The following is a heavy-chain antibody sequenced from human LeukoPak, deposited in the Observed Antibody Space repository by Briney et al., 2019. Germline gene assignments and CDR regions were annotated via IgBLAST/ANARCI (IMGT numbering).Heavy chain of an antibody. CDR3: ARHIVVVPAALDWYFDL. V-gene: IGHV4-59*01. Sequence: SETLSLTCTVSGGSISGYYWSWIRQSPGKGLEWIGYIYYSGSTNYNPSLKSRVTISVDTSKNQFSLKLSSVTAADTAVYYCARHIVVVPAALDWYFDLWGRGTLVTVSS. J-gene: IGHJ2*01. CDR1: GGSISGYY. CDR2: IYYSGST. D-gene: IGHD2-2*01.